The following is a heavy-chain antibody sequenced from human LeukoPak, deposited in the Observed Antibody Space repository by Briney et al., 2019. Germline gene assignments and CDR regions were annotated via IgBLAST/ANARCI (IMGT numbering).Heavy chain of an antibody. J-gene: IGHJ4*02. CDR1: GFTFSSYA. D-gene: IGHD5-12*01. CDR3: ARVGGGYSGYVY. CDR2: ISSNGGST. V-gene: IGHV3-64*01. Sequence: PGGSLRLSCAASGFTFSSYAMHWVRQAPGKGLEYVSAISSNGGSTYYANSVKGRFTISRDNSKNTLYLQMGSLRAEDKAVYYCARVGGGYSGYVYWGQGTLVTVSS.